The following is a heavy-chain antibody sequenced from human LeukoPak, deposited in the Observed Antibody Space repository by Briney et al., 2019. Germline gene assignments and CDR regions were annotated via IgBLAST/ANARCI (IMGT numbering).Heavy chain of an antibody. J-gene: IGHJ5*02. Sequence: PGGSLRLSCAASGFTFSSYSMNWVRQAPGKGLEWVSSISSSSSYIYYADSVKGRFTISRDNAKNSLYLQMNSLRAEDTAVYYCARYLWFGEQEWFDPWGQGTLVTVSS. CDR2: ISSSSSYI. CDR3: ARYLWFGEQEWFDP. CDR1: GFTFSSYS. D-gene: IGHD3-10*01. V-gene: IGHV3-21*01.